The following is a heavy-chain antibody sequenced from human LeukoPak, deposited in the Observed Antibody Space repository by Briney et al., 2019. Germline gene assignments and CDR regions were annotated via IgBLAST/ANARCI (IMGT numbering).Heavy chain of an antibody. CDR3: AREGGSRGEHNGFDI. CDR2: INPNSGGT. CDR1: GYTFTGYY. Sequence: ASVKVSCKASGYTFTGYYMHWVRQAPGHGLEWMGWINPNSGGTNYAQKFQGRVTITRDTSISTAYMELSRLRSDDTAVYYCAREGGSRGEHNGFDIWGQGTMVTVSS. V-gene: IGHV1-2*02. J-gene: IGHJ3*02. D-gene: IGHD3-16*01.